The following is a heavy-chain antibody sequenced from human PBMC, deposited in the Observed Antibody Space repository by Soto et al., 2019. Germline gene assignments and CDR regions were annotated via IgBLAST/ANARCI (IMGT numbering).Heavy chain of an antibody. CDR1: GDSIGNFY. J-gene: IGHJ2*01. V-gene: IGHV4-4*07. D-gene: IGHD2-8*01. Sequence: ETLSLTCAISGDSIGNFYWSWIRQPAGKGLESLGRLSASGRTNYSPSLQSRVTMSLDRSKNRFSLRLTSVSAADTAVYFCARGMGRYFDLWGRGTLVTVS. CDR2: LSASGRT. CDR3: ARGMGRYFDL.